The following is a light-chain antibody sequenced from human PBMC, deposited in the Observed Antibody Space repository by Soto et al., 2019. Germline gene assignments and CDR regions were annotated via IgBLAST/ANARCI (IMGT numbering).Light chain of an antibody. CDR3: QQYNTWPRT. J-gene: IGKJ1*01. V-gene: IGKV1-5*01. CDR2: DAS. CDR1: QTISNW. Sequence: DIQMTQSPSTLSASVGDVVTVACRASQTISNWLAWYQQKPGKAPKLLLYDASTLESGVPSRFSGSGSGTEFTLTISSLQSEDFAIYFCQQYNTWPRTFGQGTKVDIK.